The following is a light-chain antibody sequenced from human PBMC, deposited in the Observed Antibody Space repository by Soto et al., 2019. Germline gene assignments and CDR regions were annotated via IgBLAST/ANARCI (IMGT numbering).Light chain of an antibody. CDR1: QSVSSN. Sequence: EIVMTHSPATLSVSPGERSTLSCRASQSVSSNVAWYQQIPGQTPRLLIYGASTRATGIPVRFSGSGSGTDFTLTISSLEPEDFAVYYCQQRSNWPPWTFGQATKVDIK. V-gene: IGKV3-15*01. J-gene: IGKJ1*01. CDR2: GAS. CDR3: QQRSNWPPWT.